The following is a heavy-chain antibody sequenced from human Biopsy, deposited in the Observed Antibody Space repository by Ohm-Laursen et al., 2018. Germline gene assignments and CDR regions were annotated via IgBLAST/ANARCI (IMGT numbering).Heavy chain of an antibody. Sequence: SQTLSLTCIVSGGSISSDYWSWIRQTPGKGLEWIGYIYYSGSTNYNPSLKSRVTISVDTSKNQFSLRLNSVTAADTAVYYCARATNSTGWPYYYFYGMDVWGQGATVTDSS. D-gene: IGHD2/OR15-2a*01. CDR2: IYYSGST. CDR3: ARATNSTGWPYYYFYGMDV. CDR1: GGSISSDY. J-gene: IGHJ6*02. V-gene: IGHV4-59*01.